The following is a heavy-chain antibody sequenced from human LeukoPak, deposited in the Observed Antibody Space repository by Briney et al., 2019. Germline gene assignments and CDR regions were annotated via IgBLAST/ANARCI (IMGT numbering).Heavy chain of an antibody. V-gene: IGHV4-59*08. J-gene: IGHJ4*02. Sequence: PSETLSLTCTVSGGSISSYYWSWIRQPPGKGLEWSGYIYYSGSTNYNPSLKSRVTISVDTSKNQFSLKLSSVTAADTAVYYCAGHRFFDWLSPFDYWGQGTLVTVSS. D-gene: IGHD3-9*01. CDR2: IYYSGST. CDR1: GGSISSYY. CDR3: AGHRFFDWLSPFDY.